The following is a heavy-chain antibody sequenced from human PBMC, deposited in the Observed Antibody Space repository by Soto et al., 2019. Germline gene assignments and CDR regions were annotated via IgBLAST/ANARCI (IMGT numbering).Heavy chain of an antibody. Sequence: PVGSLRLSCEASGFTFGNVAMAWVRQAPGKGLEWVSSTSDNGGNTDYADSARGRFTLSRDNSKNTLYLQMNHLKAEDTAVYYCAKLYWNPRYFDSWGQGARVTSPQ. CDR3: AKLYWNPRYFDS. V-gene: IGHV3-23*01. J-gene: IGHJ4*02. CDR2: TSDNGGNT. CDR1: GFTFGNVA. D-gene: IGHD1-1*01.